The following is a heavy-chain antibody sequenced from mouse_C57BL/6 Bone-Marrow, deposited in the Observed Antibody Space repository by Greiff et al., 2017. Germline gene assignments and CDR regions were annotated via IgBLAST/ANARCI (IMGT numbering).Heavy chain of an antibody. CDR2: IYPRSGNT. V-gene: IGHV1-81*01. Sequence: VQLQQSGAELARPGASVKLSCKASGYTFTSYGISWVKQRTGQGLEWIGEIYPRSGNTYYNEKFKGKATLTADKSSSTAYMELRSLTSEDSAVYFCASPYGGFAYWGQGTLVTVSA. CDR1: GYTFTSYG. J-gene: IGHJ3*01. CDR3: ASPYGGFAY. D-gene: IGHD1-1*01.